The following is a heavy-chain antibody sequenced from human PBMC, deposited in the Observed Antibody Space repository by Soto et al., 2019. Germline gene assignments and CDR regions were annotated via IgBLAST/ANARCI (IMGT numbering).Heavy chain of an antibody. CDR3: ARDLASIAARDL. Sequence: GGSLRLSCAAAGFTCIDYCVSWISKAPGKGLEWVSYISSSGSTIYYADSVKGRFTISRDNAKNSLYLQMNSLRAEDTAVYYCARDLASIAARDLWGQGTLVTVSS. J-gene: IGHJ5*02. CDR2: ISSSGSTI. V-gene: IGHV3-11*01. D-gene: IGHD6-6*01. CDR1: GFTCIDYC.